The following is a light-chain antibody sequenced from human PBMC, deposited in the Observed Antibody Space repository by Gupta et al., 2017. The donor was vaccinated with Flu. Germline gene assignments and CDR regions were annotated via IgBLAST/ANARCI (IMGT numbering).Light chain of an antibody. CDR2: WAS. V-gene: IGKV4-1*01. CDR1: QSILYSSNNMNY. J-gene: IGKJ4*01. Sequence: NCKSSQSILYSSNNMNYLAWYQQKPGQPPRLLIYWASTRESGVPDRFSGSGSGTDFTLTISSLQAEDGAVYYCQQYYTTPLTCGGGTRVEIK. CDR3: QQYYTTPLT.